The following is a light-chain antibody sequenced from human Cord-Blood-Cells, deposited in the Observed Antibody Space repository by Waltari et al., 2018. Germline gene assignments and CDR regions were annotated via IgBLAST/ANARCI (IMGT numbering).Light chain of an antibody. Sequence: QSAMNQPASVSGSSGQFSTSACPRLHSGVGSYNLVPCYQQHPGKAPKLRIYEGSKRPSGVSNRFSGSKSGNTASLTISGLQAEDEADYYCCSYAGSSTWVFGGGTKQTVL. J-gene: IGLJ3*02. CDR3: CSYAGSSTWV. V-gene: IGLV2-23*01. CDR1: HSGVGSYNL. CDR2: EGS.